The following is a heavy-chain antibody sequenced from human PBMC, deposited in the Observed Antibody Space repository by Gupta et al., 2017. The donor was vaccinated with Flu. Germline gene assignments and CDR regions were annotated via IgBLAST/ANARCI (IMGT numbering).Heavy chain of an antibody. CDR1: GFSLSTSGVG. CDR2: IYWDDDK. V-gene: IGHV2-5*02. CDR3: AHRWGKIDGSGSYDYFDY. J-gene: IGHJ4*02. D-gene: IGHD3-10*01. Sequence: QITLKESGPTLVKPTQTLTLTCTFSGFSLSTSGVGVGWIRQPPGKALEWLALIYWDDDKRYSPSLKSRLTITKDTSKNQVVLTMTNMDPVDTATYYCAHRWGKIDGSGSYDYFDYWGQGTLVTVSS.